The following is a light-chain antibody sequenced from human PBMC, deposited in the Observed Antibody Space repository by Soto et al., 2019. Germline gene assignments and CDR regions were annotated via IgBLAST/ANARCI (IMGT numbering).Light chain of an antibody. J-gene: IGLJ3*02. Sequence: QSVLTQPPSVSAAPGQRVTISCSGSSSNIGKNYVSWYQQFPGTAPKLLIYEDNKRPSGIPDRFSGSKSGTSATLDITGLQTGDEADYFCATWEGGLCAGDVFGGGTKVTVL. CDR3: ATWEGGLCAGDV. CDR2: EDN. V-gene: IGLV1-51*02. CDR1: SSNIGKNY.